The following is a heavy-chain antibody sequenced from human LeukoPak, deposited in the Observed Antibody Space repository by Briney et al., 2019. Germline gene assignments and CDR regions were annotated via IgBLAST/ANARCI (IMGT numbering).Heavy chain of an antibody. J-gene: IGHJ4*02. CDR1: GYTFTSYD. CDR3: ASITPHPGSGSYYNPRFDY. CDR2: MNPNSGNT. Sequence: GASVKVSCKASGYTFTSYDINWVRQATGQGLEWMGWMNPNSGNTGYAQKFQGRVTITADESTSTAYMELSSLRSEDTAVYYCASITPHPGSGSYYNPRFDYWGQGTLVTVSS. D-gene: IGHD3-10*01. V-gene: IGHV1-8*03.